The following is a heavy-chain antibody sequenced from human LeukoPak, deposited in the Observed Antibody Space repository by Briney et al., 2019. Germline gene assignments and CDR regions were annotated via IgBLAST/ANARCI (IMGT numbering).Heavy chain of an antibody. CDR1: GGSITNYY. CDR2: IFDSGST. CDR3: ARQRTDYYDSSGYYYGAFD. V-gene: IGHV4-59*08. D-gene: IGHD3-22*01. Sequence: SETLSLTCKISGGSITNYYWSWIRQPPGKGLEWIGYIFDSGSTNYSPSLASRATISLHASRNQFSLKLNSVTAADTAVYYCARQRTDYYDSSGYYYGAFD. J-gene: IGHJ3*02.